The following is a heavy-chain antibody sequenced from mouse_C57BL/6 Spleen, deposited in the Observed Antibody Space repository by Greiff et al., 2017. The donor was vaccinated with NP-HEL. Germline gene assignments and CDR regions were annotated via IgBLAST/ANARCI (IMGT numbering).Heavy chain of an antibody. V-gene: IGHV1-26*01. CDR3: ARWGTTVVESSFYYAMDD. J-gene: IGHJ4*01. CDR2: INPNNGGT. Sequence: VQLQQSGPELVKPGASVKISCKASGYTFTDYYMNWVKQSHGKSLEWIGDINPNNGGTSYNQKFKGKATLTVDKSSSTAYMELRSLTSEDSAVYYCARWGTTVVESSFYYAMDDWGQGTSVTVSS. CDR1: GYTFTDYY. D-gene: IGHD1-1*01.